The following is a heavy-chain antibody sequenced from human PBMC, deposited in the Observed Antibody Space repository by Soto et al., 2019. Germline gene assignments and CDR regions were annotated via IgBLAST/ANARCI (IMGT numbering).Heavy chain of an antibody. J-gene: IGHJ6*02. CDR2: IWYDGSNK. Sequence: QVQLVESGGGVVQPGRSLRLSCAASGFTFSTYGMHWVRQAPGKGLEWVAVIWYDGSNKYYADSVKGRFTISRDNSKNMLYMQMNSLRAEDTAVYHCARGGYSAGWTCGMDVWGQGTTVTVS. CDR1: GFTFSTYG. V-gene: IGHV3-33*01. CDR3: ARGGYSAGWTCGMDV. D-gene: IGHD6-19*01.